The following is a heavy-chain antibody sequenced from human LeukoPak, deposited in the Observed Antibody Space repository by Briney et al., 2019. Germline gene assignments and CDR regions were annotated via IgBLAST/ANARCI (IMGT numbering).Heavy chain of an antibody. Sequence: SQTLSLTCAISGDSVSSSSAAWNWIRQSPSRGLEWLGRTYYRSKWYNDYAISVKSRITVDPDTSKNQFSLQLNSVTPEDTAVYYCARDKGRILDYWGQGTLVTVSS. V-gene: IGHV6-1*01. J-gene: IGHJ4*02. D-gene: IGHD2/OR15-2a*01. CDR1: GDSVSSSSAA. CDR2: TYYRSKWYN. CDR3: ARDKGRILDY.